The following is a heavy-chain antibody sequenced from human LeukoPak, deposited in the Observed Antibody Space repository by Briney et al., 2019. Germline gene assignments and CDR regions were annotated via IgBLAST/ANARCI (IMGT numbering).Heavy chain of an antibody. D-gene: IGHD2-2*01. Sequence: GGSLRLSCAASGFAFNDYNMNWVRQVPGKGLEWVSYISSSGSTIYYADSVKGRFTISRDNAKNSLYLQMNSLRAEDTAVYFCASHQNYYYYMDVWGKGTTVTVSS. CDR3: ASHQNYYYYMDV. CDR2: ISSSGSTI. CDR1: GFAFNDYN. V-gene: IGHV3-48*04. J-gene: IGHJ6*03.